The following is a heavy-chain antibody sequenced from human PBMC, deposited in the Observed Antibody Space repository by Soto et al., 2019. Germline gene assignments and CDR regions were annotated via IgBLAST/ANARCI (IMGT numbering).Heavy chain of an antibody. Sequence: PSETLSLTCTVSGGSISSGGYYWSWIRQHPGKGLEWIGYIYYSGSTFYNPSLKSRVSISVDTSRNQFSLKLSSVTAADTAVYYCARDYCGGDCYSHFFDYWGQGTLVTVSS. CDR1: GGSISSGGYY. CDR3: ARDYCGGDCYSHFFDY. CDR2: IYYSGST. D-gene: IGHD2-21*02. J-gene: IGHJ4*02. V-gene: IGHV4-31*03.